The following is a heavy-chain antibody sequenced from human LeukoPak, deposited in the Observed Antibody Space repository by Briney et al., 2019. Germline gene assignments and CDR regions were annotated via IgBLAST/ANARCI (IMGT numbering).Heavy chain of an antibody. V-gene: IGHV4-59*01. CDR1: GGSFSGYY. J-gene: IGHJ6*03. CDR2: IYYSGST. D-gene: IGHD5-18*01. Sequence: SETLSLTCAVYGGSFSGYYWSWIRQPPGKGLEWIGFIYYSGSTNYNPSLKSRVTISVDTSKNHFSLKLSSVTAADTAVYYCARTTEGGYTYDYFYYYYMDVWGKGTSVTISS. CDR3: ARTTEGGYTYDYFYYYYMDV.